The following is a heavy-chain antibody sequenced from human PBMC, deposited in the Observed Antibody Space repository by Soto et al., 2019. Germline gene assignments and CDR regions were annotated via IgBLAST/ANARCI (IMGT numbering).Heavy chain of an antibody. CDR2: IYYSGST. D-gene: IGHD3-16*01. J-gene: IGHJ3*02. Sequence: SETLSLTCTVYGGSISSYYWSWIRQPPGKGLEWIGYIYYSGSTNYNPSLKSRVTISVDTSKNQFSLKLSSVTAADTAVYYCARVGGGAFDIWGQGTMVPAS. CDR1: GGSISSYY. V-gene: IGHV4-59*01. CDR3: ARVGGGAFDI.